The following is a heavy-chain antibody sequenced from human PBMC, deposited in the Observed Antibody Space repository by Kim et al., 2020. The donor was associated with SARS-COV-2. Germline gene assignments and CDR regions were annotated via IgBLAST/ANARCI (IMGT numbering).Heavy chain of an antibody. Sequence: QKCQGRVTITADESTSTAYMRLSSLRSEDTAVYYCARDLARPYYYYGMDVWGQGTTVTVSS. D-gene: IGHD3-16*01. V-gene: IGHV1-69*01. CDR3: ARDLARPYYYYGMDV. J-gene: IGHJ6*02.